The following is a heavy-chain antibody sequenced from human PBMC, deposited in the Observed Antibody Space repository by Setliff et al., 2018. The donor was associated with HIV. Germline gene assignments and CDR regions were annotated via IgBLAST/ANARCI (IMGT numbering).Heavy chain of an antibody. CDR2: IYYSGST. CDR3: ARGLTRGGYYYYFYMDV. CDR1: GGSISSYY. Sequence: SETLSLTCTVSGGSISSYYWSWIRQPPGKGLEWIGYIYYSGSTNYNPSLKSRVTISVDTSKNQFSLKLSSVTAADTAAYYCARGLTRGGYYYYFYMDVWGKGTTVTVSS. J-gene: IGHJ6*03. V-gene: IGHV4-59*01. D-gene: IGHD7-27*01.